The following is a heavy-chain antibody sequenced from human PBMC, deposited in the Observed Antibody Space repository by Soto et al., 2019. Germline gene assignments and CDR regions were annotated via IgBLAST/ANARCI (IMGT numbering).Heavy chain of an antibody. CDR3: ARVRNNWNGNYLNWFDP. CDR1: GGSVSSGSYY. CDR2: IYYSGST. J-gene: IGHJ5*02. D-gene: IGHD1-1*01. Sequence: LSLTCTVSGGSVSSGSYYWSWIRQPPGKGLEWIGYIYYSGSTNYNPSLKSRVTISVDTSKNQFSLKLSSVTAADTAVYYCARVRNNWNGNYLNWFDPWGQGTLVTVSS. V-gene: IGHV4-61*01.